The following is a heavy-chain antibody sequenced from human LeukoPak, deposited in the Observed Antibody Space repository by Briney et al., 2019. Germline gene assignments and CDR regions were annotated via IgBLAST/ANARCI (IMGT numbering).Heavy chain of an antibody. D-gene: IGHD2-15*01. J-gene: IGHJ3*02. CDR2: VCTRGST. CDR1: GGSINNYY. Sequence: SETLSLTCTVSGGSINNYYWSWIRQPAGKGLEWIGRVCTRGSTNYNPSLKSRVTMSVDTSKNQFSLKLSSVTAADTAVYYCARGRYCSADICSGGDAFDIWGQGTMVSVSS. CDR3: ARGRYCSADICSGGDAFDI. V-gene: IGHV4-4*07.